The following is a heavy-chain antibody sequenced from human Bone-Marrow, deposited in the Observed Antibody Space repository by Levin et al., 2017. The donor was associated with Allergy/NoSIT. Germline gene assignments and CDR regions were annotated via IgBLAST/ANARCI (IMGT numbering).Heavy chain of an antibody. D-gene: IGHD5-24*01. Sequence: TSETLSLTCTVSGGSISSSSYYWGWIRQPPGKGLEGRGRSEESGSTDDNPSLKRRVTISVDTSKNQFSLKLSSVTAADTAVYYCARHYGMATINTWGQGTLVTVSS. J-gene: IGHJ5*02. CDR1: GGSISSSSYY. V-gene: IGHV4-39*01. CDR3: ARHYGMATINT. CDR2: SEESGST.